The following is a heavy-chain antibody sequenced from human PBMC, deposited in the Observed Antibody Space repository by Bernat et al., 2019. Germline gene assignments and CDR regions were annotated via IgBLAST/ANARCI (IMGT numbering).Heavy chain of an antibody. CDR1: GYTFTNYW. CDR3: ARRISIFGTDDY. Sequence: EVQLVQSGAEVKKPGESLKISCKGSGYTFTNYWIAWVRQMPGKGLEWMGIICPGDSDVRSSPSFQGQFTISADKSINTAYLQWSSLKASDTAIYYCARRISIFGTDDYWGQGTPVTVSS. D-gene: IGHD3-3*01. J-gene: IGHJ4*02. V-gene: IGHV5-51*01. CDR2: ICPGDSDV.